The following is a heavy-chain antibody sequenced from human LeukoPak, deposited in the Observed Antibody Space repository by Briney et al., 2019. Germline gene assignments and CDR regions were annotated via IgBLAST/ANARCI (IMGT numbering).Heavy chain of an antibody. J-gene: IGHJ4*02. Sequence: GGSLRLSCAASGFIFSNYWMHWVRQAPGKGLVWVSRVNTDGSSTTYADSVKCRFTISRDNAKNTVYLQMNSLRAEDTAVYYCAGGYSYAPYWGQGTLVTVSS. CDR1: GFIFSNYW. CDR2: VNTDGSST. D-gene: IGHD5-18*01. CDR3: AGGYSYAPY. V-gene: IGHV3-74*01.